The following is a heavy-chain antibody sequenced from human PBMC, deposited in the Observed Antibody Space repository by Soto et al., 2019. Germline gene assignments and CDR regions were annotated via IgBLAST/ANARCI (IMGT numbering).Heavy chain of an antibody. CDR3: ARVRGEDSSGYYYLCDY. V-gene: IGHV1-69*01. CDR2: IIPIFGTA. D-gene: IGHD3-22*01. Sequence: QVQLVQSGAEVKKPGSSVKVSCKASGGTFSSYAISWVRQAPGQVLEWMGGIIPIFGTANYAQKFQGRVTITADESTSTSYMELSSLRSEDTAVYSCARVRGEDSSGYYYLCDYWGQGTLVTVSS. J-gene: IGHJ4*02. CDR1: GGTFSSYA.